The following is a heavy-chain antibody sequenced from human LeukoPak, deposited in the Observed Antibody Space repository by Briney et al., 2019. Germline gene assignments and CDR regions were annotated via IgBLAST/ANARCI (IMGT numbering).Heavy chain of an antibody. Sequence: PGGSLRLSCAASGFTFSSCWMHWVRQAPGKGLVWVSRINSDGSSTSYADSVKGRFTISRDSAKNTLYLEMNSLRAEDTAVYYCARYNWNSAPFDYWGQGTLVTVSS. CDR2: INSDGSST. CDR3: ARYNWNSAPFDY. V-gene: IGHV3-74*01. J-gene: IGHJ4*02. CDR1: GFTFSSCW. D-gene: IGHD1-7*01.